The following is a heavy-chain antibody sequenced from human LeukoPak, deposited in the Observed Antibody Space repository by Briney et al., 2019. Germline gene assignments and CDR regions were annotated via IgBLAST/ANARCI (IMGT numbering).Heavy chain of an antibody. CDR3: ARTTEGGYTYGYFYYYYMDV. V-gene: IGHV4-59*01. J-gene: IGHJ6*03. CDR2: IYYSGST. Sequence: PSETLSLTCTVSGGSISSYYWSWIRQPPGKGLEWIGYIYYSGSTNCNPSLKSRVTISVDTSKNQFSLKLTSVTAVDTAVYYCARTTEGGYTYGYFYYYYMDVWGKGTTVTISS. D-gene: IGHD5-18*01. CDR1: GGSISSYY.